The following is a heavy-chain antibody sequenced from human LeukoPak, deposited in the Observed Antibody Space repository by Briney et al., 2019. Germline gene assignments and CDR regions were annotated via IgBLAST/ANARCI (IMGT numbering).Heavy chain of an antibody. Sequence: ALVKVACKASGYTFTGYYMHWVRQAPGQGLEWMGWINPNSGGTNYAQKFQGRVTMTRDTSISTAYMELSRLRSDDTAVYYCARDALVNRVRRVRKFGFDPWGQGTLVTVSS. V-gene: IGHV1-2*02. D-gene: IGHD3-10*01. CDR1: GYTFTGYY. CDR3: ARDALVNRVRRVRKFGFDP. J-gene: IGHJ5*02. CDR2: INPNSGGT.